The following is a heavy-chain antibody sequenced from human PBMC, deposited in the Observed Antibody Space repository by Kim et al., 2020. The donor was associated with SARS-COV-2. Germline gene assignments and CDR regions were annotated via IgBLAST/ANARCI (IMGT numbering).Heavy chain of an antibody. D-gene: IGHD3-3*01. CDR2: INSDGSST. CDR1: GFTFSRYW. V-gene: IGHV3-74*01. CDR3: ARDLADNDFWSGYPGFFGMDV. Sequence: GGSLRLSCAASGFTFSRYWMYWVRQAPGKGLVWVSRINSDGSSTSYADSVKGRFTISRDNAKNTLYLQMNSLRAEDTAMYYCARDLADNDFWSGYPGFFGMDVWGQGTMVTVSS. J-gene: IGHJ6*02.